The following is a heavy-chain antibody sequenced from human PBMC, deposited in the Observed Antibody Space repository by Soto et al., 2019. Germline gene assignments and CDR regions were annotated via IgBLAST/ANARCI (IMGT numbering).Heavy chain of an antibody. CDR3: ARAATYYYCYGMDV. D-gene: IGHD2-15*01. CDR2: TYTGGST. V-gene: IGHV3-53*02. Sequence: EVQLVETGGDLIQPGGSPRLSCAASGFAVSSSYMMWVRQAPGKGLEWVSVTYTGGSTRYADSVKGRFTVSRDDSSNTLFLQMNSLRVEDTALYDCARAATYYYCYGMDVWGQGTTVTVSS. CDR1: GFAVSSSY. J-gene: IGHJ6*02.